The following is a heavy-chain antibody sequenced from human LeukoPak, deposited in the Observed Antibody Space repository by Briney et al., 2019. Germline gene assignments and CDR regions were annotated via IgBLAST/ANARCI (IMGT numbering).Heavy chain of an antibody. D-gene: IGHD3-22*01. CDR2: MNPNSGNT. CDR1: GYTFSDYY. J-gene: IGHJ3*02. CDR3: ARVGDSSDYYYVLWAAPPRDAFDI. V-gene: IGHV1-8*02. Sequence: VASVKVSCKASGYTFSDYYIHWVRQAPGQGLEWMGWMNPNSGNTGYAQKFQGRVTMTRNTSISTAYMELSSLRSEDTAVYYCARVGDSSDYYYVLWAAPPRDAFDIWGQGTMVTVSS.